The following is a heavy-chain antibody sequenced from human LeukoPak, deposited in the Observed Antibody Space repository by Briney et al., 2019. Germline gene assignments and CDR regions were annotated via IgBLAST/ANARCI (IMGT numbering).Heavy chain of an antibody. Sequence: SETLSLTCTVSGGSISSYYWSWIRQPPGKGLEWIGYIYYSGSTNYNPSLKSRVTISVDTSKNQFSLKLSSVTAADTAVYYCARLPSSSTYSYYGMDVWGQGTTVTVSS. V-gene: IGHV4-59*08. J-gene: IGHJ6*02. CDR3: ARLPSSSTYSYYGMDV. CDR2: IYYSGST. D-gene: IGHD6-13*01. CDR1: GGSISSYY.